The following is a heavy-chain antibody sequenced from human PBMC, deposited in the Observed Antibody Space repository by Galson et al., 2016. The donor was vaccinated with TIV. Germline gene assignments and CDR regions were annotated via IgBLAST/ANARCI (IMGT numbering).Heavy chain of an antibody. CDR1: RYTFTRYD. CDR2: MNPDSASR. D-gene: IGHD2-15*01. Sequence: SGAEVKKPGASVKASCKASRYTFTRYDFHWVRQATGQGLEWMGWMNPDSASRGYAQRFQGRLTMTRNISTSTVYMELNGLTYEDAAVYYCATGHSGGGNFYYYYMNGWGTGTTVTVSS. CDR3: ATGHSGGGNFYYYYMNG. V-gene: IGHV1-8*01. J-gene: IGHJ6*03.